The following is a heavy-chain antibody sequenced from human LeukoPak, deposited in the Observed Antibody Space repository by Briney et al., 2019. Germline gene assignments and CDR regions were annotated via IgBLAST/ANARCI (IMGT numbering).Heavy chain of an antibody. CDR2: VYRSGTT. CDR3: ARIFIRNGYSSYFDC. Sequence: KSSETLSLTCTVSGFSISSGHYWGWVRQPPGAGLEWIGSVYRSGTTYYNPSLKSRVTTSVDMSKNPFSLRLRPVTAADTAVYYCARIFIRNGYSSYFDCWGQGTLVTVSS. J-gene: IGHJ4*02. CDR1: GFSISSGHY. V-gene: IGHV4-38-2*02. D-gene: IGHD5-18*01.